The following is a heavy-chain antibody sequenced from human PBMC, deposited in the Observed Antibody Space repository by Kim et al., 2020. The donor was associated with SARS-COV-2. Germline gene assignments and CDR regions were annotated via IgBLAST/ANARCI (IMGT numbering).Heavy chain of an antibody. CDR3: ARSTFGDGYNYPFDY. J-gene: IGHJ4*02. D-gene: IGHD5-12*01. V-gene: IGHV4-59*01. Sequence: PSLKSRVTISVDTSKNQLSLKLSSLTAADTAVYYCARSTFGDGYNYPFDYWGQGTLVTVSS.